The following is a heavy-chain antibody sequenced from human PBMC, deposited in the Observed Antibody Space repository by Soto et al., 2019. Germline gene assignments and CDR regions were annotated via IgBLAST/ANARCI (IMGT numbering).Heavy chain of an antibody. V-gene: IGHV3-23*01. D-gene: IGHD6-13*01. J-gene: IGHJ6*02. CDR1: GFTFSSYA. Sequence: GGSLRLSCAASGFTFSSYAMSWVRQAPGKGLEWVSAISGSGGSTYYADSVKGRFTISRDNSKNTLYLQMNSLRAEGTAVYYCAKEGGDSSSWSAYYYYYYGMDVWGQGTTVTVSS. CDR2: ISGSGGST. CDR3: AKEGGDSSSWSAYYYYYYGMDV.